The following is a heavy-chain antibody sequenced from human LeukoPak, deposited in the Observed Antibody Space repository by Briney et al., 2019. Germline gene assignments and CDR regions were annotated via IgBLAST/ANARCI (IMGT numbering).Heavy chain of an antibody. V-gene: IGHV1-2*02. J-gene: IGHJ4*02. Sequence: ASVKVSCKASGYTFTDYYMHWVRQAPGQGLEWMGWINPNSGDTNYAQKFQGRVTVTRDTSISTAYMELSRLRSDDTAVYYCAKGGLWLVFDYWGQGTLVTVSS. CDR3: AKGGLWLVFDY. CDR2: INPNSGDT. D-gene: IGHD3-10*01. CDR1: GYTFTDYY.